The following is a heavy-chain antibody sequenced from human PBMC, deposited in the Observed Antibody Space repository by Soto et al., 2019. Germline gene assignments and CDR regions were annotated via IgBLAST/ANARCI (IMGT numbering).Heavy chain of an antibody. V-gene: IGHV1-46*01. J-gene: IGHJ3*02. CDR2: INPSGGST. D-gene: IGHD5-18*01. CDR1: GYTFTSYY. CDR3: ASLHDGYSYGSGAFDI. Sequence: GASVKVSCKASGYTFTSYYMHWVRQAPGQGLEWMGIINPSGGSTSYAQKFQGRVTMTRDTSTSTVYMELSSLRSEDTAVYYCASLHDGYSYGSGAFDIWGQGTMVTVSS.